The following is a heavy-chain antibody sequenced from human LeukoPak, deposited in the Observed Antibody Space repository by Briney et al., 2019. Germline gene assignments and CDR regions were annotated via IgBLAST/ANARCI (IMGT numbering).Heavy chain of an antibody. CDR2: ISYDGSNK. CDR1: GFTFSSYG. D-gene: IGHD3-3*01. CDR3: AKSLGDFLEWLLYDY. Sequence: GRSLRLSCAASGFTFSSYGMHWVRQAPGKGLEWVAVISYDGSNKYYADSVKGRFTISRDNSKNTLYLQMNSLRAEDTAVYYCAKSLGDFLEWLLYDYWGQGTLVTVSS. V-gene: IGHV3-30*18. J-gene: IGHJ4*02.